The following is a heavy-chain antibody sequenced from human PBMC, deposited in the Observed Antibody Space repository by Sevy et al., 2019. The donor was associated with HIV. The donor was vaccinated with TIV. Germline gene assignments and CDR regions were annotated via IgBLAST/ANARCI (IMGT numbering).Heavy chain of an antibody. J-gene: IGHJ4*02. CDR1: GFAFYDYS. CDR2: LSFGCGKI. Sequence: GGCLSLSCAASGFAFYDYSMSWIRQAPGKGLEWVGTLSFGCGKINYADSVKGRFTISRDNSKNSFYLQMDNLRVEDTALYYCAREGCTRPHDYWGQGTRVTVSS. V-gene: IGHV3-23*01. CDR3: AREGCTRPHDY. D-gene: IGHD2-8*01.